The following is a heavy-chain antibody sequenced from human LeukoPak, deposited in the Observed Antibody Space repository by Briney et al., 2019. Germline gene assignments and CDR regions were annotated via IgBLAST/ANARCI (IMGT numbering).Heavy chain of an antibody. D-gene: IGHD2-21*02. V-gene: IGHV4-31*03. CDR3: ARDVVVTSSPDAFDI. CDR2: ISNSRTT. J-gene: IGHJ3*02. Sequence: PSETLSLTCTVSGYSVTSGGYFWTWIPQHPGKDLEWIGYISNSRTTSYNPSLKSRVSISVDTSNNQFSLRLSSVTAADTAVYYCARDVVVTSSPDAFDIWGQGTMVTVSS. CDR1: GYSVTSGGYF.